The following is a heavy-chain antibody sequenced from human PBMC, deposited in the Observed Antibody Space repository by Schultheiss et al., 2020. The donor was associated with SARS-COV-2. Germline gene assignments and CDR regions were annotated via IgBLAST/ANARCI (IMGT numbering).Heavy chain of an antibody. J-gene: IGHJ4*02. CDR2: INHSGST. CDR1: GDSLTGYY. D-gene: IGHD5-18*01. V-gene: IGHV4-34*01. Sequence: SETLSLTCTVSGDSLTGYYWSWVRQPPGKGLEWIGEINHSGSTNYNPSLKSRVTISVDTSKNQFSLKLSSVTAADTAVYYCARGRYSYGSLYFDYWGQGTLVTVSS. CDR3: ARGRYSYGSLYFDY.